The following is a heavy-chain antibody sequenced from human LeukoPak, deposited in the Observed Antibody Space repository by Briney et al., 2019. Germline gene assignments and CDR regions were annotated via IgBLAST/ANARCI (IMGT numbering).Heavy chain of an antibody. CDR3: ARGPEMAGTVNWFDP. CDR2: ISSSSSYI. Sequence: GGSLRLSCAASGFTFSSYSMNWVRQAPGKGLEWVSSISSSSSYIYYADSVKGRFTISRDNAKNSLYLQMNSLRAEDTAVYYCARGPEMAGTVNWFDPWGQGTLVTVSS. CDR1: GFTFSSYS. J-gene: IGHJ5*02. V-gene: IGHV3-21*01. D-gene: IGHD6-19*01.